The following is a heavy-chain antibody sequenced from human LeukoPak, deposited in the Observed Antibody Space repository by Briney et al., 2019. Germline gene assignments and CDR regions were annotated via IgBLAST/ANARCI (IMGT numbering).Heavy chain of an antibody. Sequence: PGGSLRLPCAASGFTFSSYSMNWVRQAPGKGPEWVSSISSSSSYIYYADSVKGRFTISRDNAKNSLYLQMNSLRAEDTAVYYCARDGQEFSSSWYADYWGQGTLVTVSS. J-gene: IGHJ4*02. CDR3: ARDGQEFSSSWYADY. V-gene: IGHV3-21*01. D-gene: IGHD6-13*01. CDR1: GFTFSSYS. CDR2: ISSSSSYI.